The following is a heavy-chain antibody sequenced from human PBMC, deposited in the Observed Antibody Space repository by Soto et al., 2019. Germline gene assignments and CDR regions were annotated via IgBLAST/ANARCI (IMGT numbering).Heavy chain of an antibody. CDR1: GFTFSSYG. J-gene: IGHJ4*02. CDR2: IWYDGSNK. Sequence: GGSLRLSCAASGFTFSSYGMHWVRQAPGKGLEWVAVIWYDGSNKYYADSVKGRFTISRDNSKNTLYLQMNSLRAEDTAVYYCARDLDGYSQMIDYWGQGTLVTVSS. D-gene: IGHD2-15*01. V-gene: IGHV3-33*01. CDR3: ARDLDGYSQMIDY.